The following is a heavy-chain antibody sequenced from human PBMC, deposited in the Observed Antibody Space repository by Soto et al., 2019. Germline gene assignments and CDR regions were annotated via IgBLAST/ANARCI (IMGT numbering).Heavy chain of an antibody. CDR2: IIPIFGTA. D-gene: IGHD6-19*01. V-gene: IGHV1-69*13. Sequence: GASVKLSCKASGGTFSSYAISWVRQTTGQGLEWMGGIIPIFGTANYAQKFQGRVTITADESTSTAYMELSSLRSEDTAVYYCARGTISGWYTGLIRYFDYWGQGTLVTVSS. CDR3: ARGTISGWYTGLIRYFDY. J-gene: IGHJ4*02. CDR1: GGTFSSYA.